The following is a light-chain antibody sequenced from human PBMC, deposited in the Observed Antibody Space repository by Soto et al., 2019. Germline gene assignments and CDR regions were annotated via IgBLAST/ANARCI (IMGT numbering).Light chain of an antibody. Sequence: QSVLTQPPSVSAAPGQKVIISCSGSRSNIGSDYVSWYQHLPGTAPKLLIYDNNKRPSGIPDRFSGSKSGTSATLGITGLQTGDEADYYCGTWDSSPSAGVFGGGTKLTVL. J-gene: IGLJ2*01. CDR1: RSNIGSDY. CDR2: DNN. CDR3: GTWDSSPSAGV. V-gene: IGLV1-51*01.